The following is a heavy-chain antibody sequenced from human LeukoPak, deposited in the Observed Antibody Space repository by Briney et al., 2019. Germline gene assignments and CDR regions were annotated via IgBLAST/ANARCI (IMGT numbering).Heavy chain of an antibody. Sequence: SETLSLTCTVSGGSISNYYWSWIRQPPGKGLEWIGYIHYSGSTNYNPSLKSRVTISVDTSKNQLSLKLTSMTAADTAVYYCAREPLDSDSGYGYYWGQGTLVTVSS. CDR3: AREPLDSDSGYGYY. CDR2: IHYSGST. CDR1: GGSISNYY. J-gene: IGHJ4*02. D-gene: IGHD3-22*01. V-gene: IGHV4-59*01.